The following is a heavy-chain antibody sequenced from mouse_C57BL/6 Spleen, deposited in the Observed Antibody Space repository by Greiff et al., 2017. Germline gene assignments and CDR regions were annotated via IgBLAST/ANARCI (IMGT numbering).Heavy chain of an antibody. V-gene: IGHV1-64*01. CDR3: ARSQGPVPLFDY. Sequence: QVQLQQPGAELVKPGASVKLSCKASGYTFTSYWMHWVKQRPGQGLEWIGMIHPNSGSTNYNEKFKSKATLTVDKSSSTAYMQLSSLTSEDAAVYYCARSQGPVPLFDYWGQGTTLTVSS. CDR1: GYTFTSYW. J-gene: IGHJ2*01. CDR2: IHPNSGST.